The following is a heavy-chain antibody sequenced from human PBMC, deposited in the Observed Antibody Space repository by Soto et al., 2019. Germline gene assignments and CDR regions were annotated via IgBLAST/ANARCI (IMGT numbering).Heavy chain of an antibody. CDR3: ASDRHPLDP. J-gene: IGHJ5*02. CDR1: GAAVSSIQW. CDR2: IYYRGST. V-gene: IGHV4-4*02. Sequence: SETLTLTCAVSGAAVSSIQWWTWVRNPPGKGQEWIAEIYYRGSTNYNPSLEGRVTISVDKSKNQLSLKLTTVPAADTALYYCASDRHPLDPWGQGTLVTVSS. D-gene: IGHD6-6*01.